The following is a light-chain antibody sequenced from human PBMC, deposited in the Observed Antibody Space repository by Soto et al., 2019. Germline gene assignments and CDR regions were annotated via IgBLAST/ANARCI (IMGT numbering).Light chain of an antibody. Sequence: DIQMTQSPSSLSASVGDRVTITCRASQGISNYLAWYQQKPGKVPKLLIFAASTLQSGVPSRFSGSGSGTDLTLTISSLQPEDVSTYYCQKYNSVPWTFGQGTKVEIK. CDR1: QGISNY. J-gene: IGKJ1*01. CDR2: AAS. V-gene: IGKV1-27*01. CDR3: QKYNSVPWT.